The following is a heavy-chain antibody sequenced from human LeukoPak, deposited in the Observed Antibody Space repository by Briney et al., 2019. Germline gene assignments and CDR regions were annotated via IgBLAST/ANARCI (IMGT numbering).Heavy chain of an antibody. Sequence: SETLSLTCTVSGGSISSYYWSWLRQPPGKGLEGIGYIYYSGSTNYNPSLKSRVTISVDTSKNQFSLKLSSVTAADTAVYYCARGSYYYYMDVWGKGTTVTVSS. CDR1: GGSISSYY. J-gene: IGHJ6*03. CDR2: IYYSGST. V-gene: IGHV4-59*01. CDR3: ARGSYYYYMDV.